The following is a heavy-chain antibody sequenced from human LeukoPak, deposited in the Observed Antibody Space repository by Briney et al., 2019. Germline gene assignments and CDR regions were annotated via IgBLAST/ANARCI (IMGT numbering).Heavy chain of an antibody. V-gene: IGHV1-2*02. J-gene: IGHJ6*02. D-gene: IGHD3-3*01. CDR2: INPNSGGT. CDR1: GYTFTGYY. CDR3: ARASSSYDFWSGYYPREGMDV. Sequence: ASVKVSYKASGYTFTGYYMHWVRQAPGQGLEWMGWINPNSGGTNYAQKFQGRVTMTRDTSISTAYMELSRLRSDDTAVYYCARASSSYDFWSGYYPREGMDVWGQGTTVTVSS.